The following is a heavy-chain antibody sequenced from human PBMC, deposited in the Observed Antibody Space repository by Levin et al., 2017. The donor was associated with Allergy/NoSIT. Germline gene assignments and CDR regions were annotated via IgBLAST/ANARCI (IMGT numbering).Heavy chain of an antibody. Sequence: SVKVSCKASGGTFSSYAISWVRQAPGQGLEWMGGIIPIFGTANYAQKFQGRVTITADESTSTAYMELSSLRSEDTAVYYCARVGHCSGGSCYRQFDYWGQGTLVTVSS. D-gene: IGHD2-15*01. V-gene: IGHV1-69*13. J-gene: IGHJ4*02. CDR1: GGTFSSYA. CDR3: ARVGHCSGGSCYRQFDY. CDR2: IIPIFGTA.